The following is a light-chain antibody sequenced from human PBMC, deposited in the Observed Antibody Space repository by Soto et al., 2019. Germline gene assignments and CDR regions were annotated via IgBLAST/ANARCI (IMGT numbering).Light chain of an antibody. V-gene: IGKV3D-15*01. J-gene: IGKJ1*01. CDR2: GAS. Sequence: EIVMTQSPATLSVSPGERATLSCRASQSVSSNLAWYQQKPGQAPRLLIYGASIRATGSPARFSGNGSGTEFNPTLSSLQSENFAVYFCQPDNNWPPWAVGQGDKGEIK. CDR3: QPDNNWPPWA. CDR1: QSVSSN.